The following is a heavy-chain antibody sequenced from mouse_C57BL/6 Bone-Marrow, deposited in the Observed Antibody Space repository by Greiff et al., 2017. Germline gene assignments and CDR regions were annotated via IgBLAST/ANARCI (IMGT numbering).Heavy chain of an antibody. CDR3: VSDGSSYGYAMDY. Sequence: VQLQQSGPELVKPGASVKMSCKASGYTFTDYNMHWVKQSHGKSLEWIGYINPNNGGTSYNQKFKGKATLTVNKSSSTAYMELRSLTSEDSAVYYCVSDGSSYGYAMDYWGQGTSVTVSS. D-gene: IGHD1-1*01. V-gene: IGHV1-22*01. J-gene: IGHJ4*01. CDR2: INPNNGGT. CDR1: GYTFTDYN.